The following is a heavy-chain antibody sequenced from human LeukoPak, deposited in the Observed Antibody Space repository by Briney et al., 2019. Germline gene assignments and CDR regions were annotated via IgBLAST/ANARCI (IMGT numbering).Heavy chain of an antibody. D-gene: IGHD6-13*01. CDR2: ISGSGDNT. CDR1: GFTFSSYA. J-gene: IGHJ4*02. Sequence: GGSLRLSCAASGFTFSSYAMNWVRQAPGKGLEWISSISGSGDNTYYADSVKGRFTISRDNSKNTLYLQMNSLRAEDTAVYYCAKVPLIAAPKHFDYWGQGTLVTVSS. V-gene: IGHV3-23*01. CDR3: AKVPLIAAPKHFDY.